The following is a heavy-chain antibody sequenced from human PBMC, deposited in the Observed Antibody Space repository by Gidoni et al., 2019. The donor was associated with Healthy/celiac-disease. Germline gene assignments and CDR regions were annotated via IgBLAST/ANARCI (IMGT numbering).Heavy chain of an antibody. J-gene: IGHJ4*02. Sequence: EVQLVESGGGLVQPGRSLRLSCAASGFPFDDYAMHWVRQAPGKGLEWVSGISWNSGSIGYADSVKGRFTISRDNAKNSLYLQMNSLRAEDTALYYCAKGATYYYDSSGYLLFPDYFDYWGQGTLVTVSS. CDR1: GFPFDDYA. CDR2: ISWNSGSI. V-gene: IGHV3-9*01. D-gene: IGHD3-22*01. CDR3: AKGATYYYDSSGYLLFPDYFDY.